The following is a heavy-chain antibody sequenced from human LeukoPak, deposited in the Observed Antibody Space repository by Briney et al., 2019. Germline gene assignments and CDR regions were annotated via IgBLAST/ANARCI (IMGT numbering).Heavy chain of an antibody. CDR1: GFSFSDYA. D-gene: IGHD5-24*01. J-gene: IGHJ4*02. Sequence: GGSPRLSCAASGFSFSDYAVHWVRQAPGKGLEWVAIISYDGSNKLYADSVKGRFTISRDNSKKTLYLQMNSLRAEDTAMYYCARDLRWLQCFDYWGQGTLVTVSS. CDR3: ARDLRWLQCFDY. CDR2: ISYDGSNK. V-gene: IGHV3-30-3*01.